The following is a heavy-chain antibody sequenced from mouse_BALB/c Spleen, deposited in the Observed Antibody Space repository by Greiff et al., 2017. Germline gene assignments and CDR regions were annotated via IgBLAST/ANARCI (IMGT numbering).Heavy chain of an antibody. J-gene: IGHJ3*01. CDR1: GYTFTSYY. CDR2: INPSNGGT. CDR3: TRYYDYDVFAY. V-gene: IGHV1S81*02. Sequence: VQLQQPGAELVKPGASVKLSCKASGYTFTSYYMYWVKQRPGQGLEWIGGINPSNGGTNFNEKFKSKATLTVDKSSSTAYMQLSSLTSEDSAVYYCTRYYDYDVFAYWGQGTLVTVSA. D-gene: IGHD2-4*01.